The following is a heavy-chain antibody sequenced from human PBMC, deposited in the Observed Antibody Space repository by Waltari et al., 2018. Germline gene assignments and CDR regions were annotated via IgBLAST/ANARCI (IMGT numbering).Heavy chain of an antibody. CDR1: GDSISTSIYY. D-gene: IGHD5-12*01. V-gene: IGHV4-39*07. Sequence: QLQLQESGPGLVKPSETLSLTCIVSGDSISTSIYYWGWIRQPPGKGLEWIGSIYHSGSTYYSPSLKSGVTISVDTSKNQFSLKLGSVTAADTAVYYCATPKSGYQSLDYWGQGALVTVSS. J-gene: IGHJ4*02. CDR3: ATPKSGYQSLDY. CDR2: IYHSGST.